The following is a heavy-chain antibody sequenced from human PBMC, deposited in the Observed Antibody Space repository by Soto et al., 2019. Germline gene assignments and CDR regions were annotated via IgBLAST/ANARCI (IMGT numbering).Heavy chain of an antibody. CDR3: AKSYSSGWQNGGGAFDI. V-gene: IGHV3-23*01. CDR1: GFTFSSYA. J-gene: IGHJ3*02. Sequence: GGSLRLSCAASGFTFSSYAMSWVRQAPGKGLEWVSAISGSGGSTYYADSVKGRFTISRDNSKNTLYLQMNSLRAEDTAVYYCAKSYSSGWQNGGGAFDIWGQGTMVTVSS. D-gene: IGHD6-19*01. CDR2: ISGSGGST.